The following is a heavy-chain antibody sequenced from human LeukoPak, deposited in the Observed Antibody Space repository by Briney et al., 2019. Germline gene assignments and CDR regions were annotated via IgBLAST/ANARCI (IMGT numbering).Heavy chain of an antibody. CDR3: ARDAAQWLVRYYYYYYYMDV. Sequence: ASVKVSCKASGYTFTSYGISWVRQAPGQGLEWMGCINAYNGNTNYAQKLQGRVTMTTDTSTSTAYMELRSLRSDDTAVYYCARDAAQWLVRYYYYYYYMDVWGKGTTVTVSS. V-gene: IGHV1-18*01. CDR2: INAYNGNT. D-gene: IGHD6-19*01. J-gene: IGHJ6*03. CDR1: GYTFTSYG.